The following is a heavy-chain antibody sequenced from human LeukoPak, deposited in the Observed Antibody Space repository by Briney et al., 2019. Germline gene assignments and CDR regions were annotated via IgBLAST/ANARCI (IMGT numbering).Heavy chain of an antibody. Sequence: GGSLRLSCAASGFTFSSYAMHWVRQAPGKGLEWVAVMSYDGSNKYYADSVKGRFTISRDNSKNTLYLQMNSLRAEDTAVYYCAKDGRGYSSSSGDYWGQGTLVTVSS. CDR1: GFTFSSYA. D-gene: IGHD6-6*01. CDR3: AKDGRGYSSSSGDY. V-gene: IGHV3-30-3*01. CDR2: MSYDGSNK. J-gene: IGHJ4*02.